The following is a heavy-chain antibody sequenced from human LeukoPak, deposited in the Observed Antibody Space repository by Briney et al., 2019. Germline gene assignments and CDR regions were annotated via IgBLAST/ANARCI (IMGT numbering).Heavy chain of an antibody. V-gene: IGHV3-48*02. D-gene: IGHD3-9*01. CDR1: GFTFSSYW. CDR2: INHNAEMI. J-gene: IGHJ4*02. CDR3: ARDHDWAFDL. Sequence: GGSLRLSCAASGFTFSSYWMHWVRQAPGKGLEWIAYINHNAEMIFYPDFVKGRFTISRDNAKSSLYLQMNALRYEDTAIYYCARDHDWAFDLWGQGTLVTVSS.